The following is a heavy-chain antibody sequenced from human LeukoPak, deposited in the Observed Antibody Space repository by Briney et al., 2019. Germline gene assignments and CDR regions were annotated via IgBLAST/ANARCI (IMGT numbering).Heavy chain of an antibody. J-gene: IGHJ4*02. CDR2: IYSGGST. Sequence: PGGSLRLSCAASGFTVSSNYMSWVRQAPGKGLEWVSIIYSGGSTYYADSVKGRFTISRDNSKNTVFLRMNSLRAEDTAVYYCARALGQIYFGELNWGQGTLVTVSS. CDR3: ARALGQIYFGELN. CDR1: GFTVSSNY. D-gene: IGHD3-10*01. V-gene: IGHV3-66*01.